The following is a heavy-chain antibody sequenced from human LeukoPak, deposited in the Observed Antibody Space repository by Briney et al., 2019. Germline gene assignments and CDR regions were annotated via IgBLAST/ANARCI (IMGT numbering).Heavy chain of an antibody. CDR3: ARVGGIVGATDYFDY. J-gene: IGHJ4*02. V-gene: IGHV4-31*03. CDR1: GGSISSGGYY. Sequence: PSETLSLTCTVSGGSISSGGYYWSWIRQHPGKGLEWIGYIYYSGSTYYNPSLKSRVTISVDTSKNQFSLKLSSVTAADTAVYYCARVGGIVGATDYFDYWGQGTLVTVSS. D-gene: IGHD1-26*01. CDR2: IYYSGST.